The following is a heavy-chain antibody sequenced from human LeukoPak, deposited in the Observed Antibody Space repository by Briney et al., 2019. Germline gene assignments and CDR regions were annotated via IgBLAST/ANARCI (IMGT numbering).Heavy chain of an antibody. V-gene: IGHV3-7*01. CDR3: ARDGSSFDY. CDR2: IKGDGSEI. Sequence: GGSLRLSCEASGFTFSNYWMSWVPQAPGKRLEWVANIKGDGSEIYYVDSVKGRFTISRDNDKNSLYLQMNNLRAEDTAVYYCARDGSSFDYWGQGALVTVSS. J-gene: IGHJ4*02. CDR1: GFTFSNYW. D-gene: IGHD2-15*01.